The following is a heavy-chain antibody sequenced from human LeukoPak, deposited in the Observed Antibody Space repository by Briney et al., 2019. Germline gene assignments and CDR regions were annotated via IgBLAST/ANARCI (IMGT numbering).Heavy chain of an antibody. Sequence: ASVKVSCKASGYTFTSYGISWVRQAPGQGLEWMGWTSAYNGNTNYAQKLQGGVTMTTDTSTSTAYMELRSLRSDDTAVYYRARGEYCSSTSCFDYYYGMDVWGQGTTVTVSS. D-gene: IGHD2-2*01. V-gene: IGHV1-18*01. J-gene: IGHJ6*02. CDR1: GYTFTSYG. CDR3: ARGEYCSSTSCFDYYYGMDV. CDR2: TSAYNGNT.